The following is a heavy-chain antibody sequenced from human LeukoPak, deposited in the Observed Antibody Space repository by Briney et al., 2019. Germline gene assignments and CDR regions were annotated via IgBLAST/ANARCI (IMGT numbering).Heavy chain of an antibody. Sequence: ASVKISCKASGYTFTNYYIHWVRQAPGQGLEWVGLINPNGGSTGYAQRFQGRVTVTTDTSTSTVYMELNSLGSEDTAVYYCARERRAWGEDFWGQGTLVTVSS. J-gene: IGHJ4*02. D-gene: IGHD3-16*01. CDR3: ARERRAWGEDF. V-gene: IGHV1-46*01. CDR1: GYTFTNYY. CDR2: INPNGGST.